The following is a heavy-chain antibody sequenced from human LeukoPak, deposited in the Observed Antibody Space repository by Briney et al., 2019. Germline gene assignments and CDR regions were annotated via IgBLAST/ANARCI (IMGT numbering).Heavy chain of an antibody. D-gene: IGHD2-15*01. J-gene: IGHJ4*02. CDR3: ARDRRYCSGDNCYSGVDY. Sequence: GGSLRLSCAVSGFTVSSNYMSWVRQAPGKGLEWVSLIHSGGTTDYADSVKDRFTISRDNSKNTVYLQMNSLRVEDSAVYYCARDRRYCSGDNCYSGVDYWGQGTRVIVSS. V-gene: IGHV3-53*01. CDR2: IHSGGTT. CDR1: GFTVSSNY.